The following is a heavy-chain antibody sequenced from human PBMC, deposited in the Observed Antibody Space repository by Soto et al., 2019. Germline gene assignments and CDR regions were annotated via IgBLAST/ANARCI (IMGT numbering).Heavy chain of an antibody. CDR1: GFSFSSYS. V-gene: IGHV3-21*02. CDR3: AKVGPVWGAADF. CDR2: ISSSGSDI. J-gene: IGHJ4*02. D-gene: IGHD3-16*01. Sequence: EVQLGESGGGLVKPGGSLRLSCAASGFSFSSYSINWVRQAPGKGLEWVSCISSSGSDIYYADSAKGRFTISRDNTNNSVFLQMNSLRAEDTAVYYCAKVGPVWGAADFWGQGTPVTVSS.